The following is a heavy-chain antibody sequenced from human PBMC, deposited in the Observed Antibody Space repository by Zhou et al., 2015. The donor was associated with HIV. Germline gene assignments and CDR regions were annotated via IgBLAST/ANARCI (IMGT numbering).Heavy chain of an antibody. J-gene: IGHJ4*02. CDR3: ATGAINCSGGSCYHDY. V-gene: IGHV1-3*04. Sequence: QVQLVQSGAEVKKPGASVKVSCKASGYTFTNHALHWVRQAPGQRLEWMGWINTANGNIKYSQRFQGRVTITRDTSASTAYMELSSLRSEDTAVYYCATGAINCSGGSCYHDYWGQGTLVTVSS. D-gene: IGHD2-15*01. CDR2: INTANGNI. CDR1: GYTFTNHA.